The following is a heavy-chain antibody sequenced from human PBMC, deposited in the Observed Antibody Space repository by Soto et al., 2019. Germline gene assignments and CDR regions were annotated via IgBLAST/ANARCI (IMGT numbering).Heavy chain of an antibody. V-gene: IGHV3-74*01. D-gene: IGHD6-13*01. Sequence: EVQLVESGGGLVQPGGSLRLFCAASGFTFSSYWMHWVRQAPGKGLVWVSRINRDGSSINYADSARGRVTISRDNAKNTLYLQVNCLRAEDTAVYYCAREIATTGEYYFDYWGQGILVTVSS. CDR1: GFTFSSYW. CDR2: INRDGSSI. J-gene: IGHJ4*02. CDR3: AREIATTGEYYFDY.